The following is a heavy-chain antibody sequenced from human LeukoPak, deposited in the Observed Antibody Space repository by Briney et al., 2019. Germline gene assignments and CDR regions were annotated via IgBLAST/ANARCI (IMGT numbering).Heavy chain of an antibody. D-gene: IGHD1-26*01. V-gene: IGHV1-46*01. CDR1: GYSFTSYY. Sequence: GASVKVSCKASGYSFTSYYMHWVRQAPGQGLEWMGLINPGGSSTTYAQRFQGRVTMTRDISTSTDYMELTSLTSNDTAMYYCARDNSVGETAWWFDPWGQGTLVTVSS. CDR2: INPGGSST. CDR3: ARDNSVGETAWWFDP. J-gene: IGHJ5*02.